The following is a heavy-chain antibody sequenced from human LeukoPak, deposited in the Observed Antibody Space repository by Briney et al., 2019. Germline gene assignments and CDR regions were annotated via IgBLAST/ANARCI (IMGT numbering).Heavy chain of an antibody. CDR1: GYTLTELS. J-gene: IGHJ4*02. Sequence: GASVKVSCKVSGYTLTELSMHWVRQAPGKGLEWMGGFDPEDGETIYAQKFQGRVTMTEDTSTDTAYMELSGLRSEDTAVYYCATNYYGSGSYSSFDYWGQGTLVTVSS. CDR2: FDPEDGET. V-gene: IGHV1-24*01. D-gene: IGHD3-10*01. CDR3: ATNYYGSGSYSSFDY.